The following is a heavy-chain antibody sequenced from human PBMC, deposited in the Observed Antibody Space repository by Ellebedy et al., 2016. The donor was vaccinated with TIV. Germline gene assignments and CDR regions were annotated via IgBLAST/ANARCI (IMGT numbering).Heavy chain of an antibody. CDR3: VRGGARSSWYWRL. CDR2: IHKDGSER. J-gene: IGHJ4*02. D-gene: IGHD6-13*01. Sequence: GESLKISCAASGFTFSTFWLSRVRQAPGQGLQRVAPIHKDGSERQYVVSVKGRFTVSRDNTRDMLFLEMISLKAGDTGLYDCVRGGARSSWYWRLWGQGTLVTVSA. V-gene: IGHV3-7*03. CDR1: GFTFSTFW.